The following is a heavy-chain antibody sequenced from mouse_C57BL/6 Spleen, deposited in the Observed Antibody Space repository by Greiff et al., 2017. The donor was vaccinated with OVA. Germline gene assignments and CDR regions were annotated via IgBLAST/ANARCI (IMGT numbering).Heavy chain of an antibody. D-gene: IGHD2-4*01. Sequence: DVQLQESGPELVKPGASVKMSCKASGYTFTDYNMHWVKQSHGKSLEWIGYINPNNGGTSYNQKFKGKATLTVNKSSSTAYMELRSLTSEDSAVYYCAREGIYYDYDGLFDYWGQGTTLTVSS. CDR1: GYTFTDYN. J-gene: IGHJ2*01. V-gene: IGHV1-22*01. CDR2: INPNNGGT. CDR3: AREGIYYDYDGLFDY.